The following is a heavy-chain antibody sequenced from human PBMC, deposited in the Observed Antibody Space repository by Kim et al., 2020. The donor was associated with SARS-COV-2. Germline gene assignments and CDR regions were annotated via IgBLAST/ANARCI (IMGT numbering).Heavy chain of an antibody. D-gene: IGHD2-21*02. V-gene: IGHV3-48*03. CDR2: INEGGRGR. Sequence: GGSLRLSCAASGFSFSTYGMSWVRQAPGKGLEWVSYINEGGRGRHYADSVKGRFTISRDNAKKSLFLQMNSLRAEDTAVYYCAREVTVTPVAFDIWGQGTLVTVSS. J-gene: IGHJ3*02. CDR3: AREVTVTPVAFDI. CDR1: GFSFSTYG.